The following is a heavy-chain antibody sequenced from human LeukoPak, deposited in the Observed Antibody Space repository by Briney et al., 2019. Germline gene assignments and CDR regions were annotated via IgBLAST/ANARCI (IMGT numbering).Heavy chain of an antibody. J-gene: IGHJ3*02. D-gene: IGHD2-15*01. Sequence: GGSLRLSCAASGFTFSSYEMNWVRQAPGKGLEWVSYISSSGSTIYYADSVKGRFTISRDNAKNSLYLQMSSLRAEGTAVYYCARDSSGGSWIDAFDIWGQGTMVTVSS. CDR1: GFTFSSYE. CDR3: ARDSSGGSWIDAFDI. V-gene: IGHV3-48*03. CDR2: ISSSGSTI.